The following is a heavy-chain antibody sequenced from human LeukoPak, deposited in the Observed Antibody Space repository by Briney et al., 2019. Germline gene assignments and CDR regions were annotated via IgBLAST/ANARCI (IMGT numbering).Heavy chain of an antibody. CDR2: SYFSGST. D-gene: IGHD6-19*01. V-gene: IGHV4-59*01. Sequence: SQTLSLTCSVSGASITSFYWSWIRQSPGKGPEWIGYSYFSGSTHFNPSLKSRVTTSVDTSKNQLSLELASVTAADTAVYYCARDGYSSGRKSFYYYGMDVWGQGITVTVSS. CDR1: GASITSFY. CDR3: ARDGYSSGRKSFYYYGMDV. J-gene: IGHJ6*02.